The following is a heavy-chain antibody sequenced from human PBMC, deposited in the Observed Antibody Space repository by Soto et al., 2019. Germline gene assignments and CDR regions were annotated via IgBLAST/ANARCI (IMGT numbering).Heavy chain of an antibody. D-gene: IGHD1-26*01. CDR1: GYTFTSYD. CDR2: VNPNSGNT. CDR3: AREKVGANDY. V-gene: IGHV1-8*01. J-gene: IGHJ4*02. Sequence: QVQLVQSGAEVKKPGASVKVSCKASGYTFTSYDINWVRQATGQGLERMGWVNPNSGNTGYAQKVQGRVTTTRNTSLSTAYMEPSSLISEDTAVYYCAREKVGANDYWGQGPLVTVSS.